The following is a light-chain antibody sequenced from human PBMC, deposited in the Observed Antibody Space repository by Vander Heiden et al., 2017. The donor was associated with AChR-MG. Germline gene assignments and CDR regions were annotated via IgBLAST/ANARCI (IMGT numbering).Light chain of an antibody. Sequence: DIQMTQSPSSLSASVGDRVTITCRASQSISSYLNWYQQTPGKAPKLLLYAASRLQSGVPSRISGSGSATDFTLTIIRLQPADFATYYCQQSDSTTLTFGGGTKVELK. J-gene: IGKJ4*01. V-gene: IGKV1-39*01. CDR2: AAS. CDR1: QSISSY. CDR3: QQSDSTTLT.